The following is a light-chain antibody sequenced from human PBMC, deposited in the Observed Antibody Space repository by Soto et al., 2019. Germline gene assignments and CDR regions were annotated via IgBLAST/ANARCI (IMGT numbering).Light chain of an antibody. CDR1: QSVSSTY. J-gene: IGKJ5*01. V-gene: IGKV3-20*01. Sequence: EIVLTQSPGTLSLSPGERATLSCRASQSVSSTYLAWYQRRPGQAPRLLIYGSSIRATGIPDRFSGSGSGTDFTLTISRLEPEDFAMYYCQQYDSSLPITFGQGTRLEIK. CDR3: QQYDSSLPIT. CDR2: GSS.